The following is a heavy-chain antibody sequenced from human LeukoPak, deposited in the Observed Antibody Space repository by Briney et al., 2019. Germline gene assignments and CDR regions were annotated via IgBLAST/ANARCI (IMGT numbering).Heavy chain of an antibody. CDR1: GGSISSYY. CDR3: AVMYSSSWYWFDP. D-gene: IGHD6-13*01. Sequence: SETLSLTCSVSGGSISSYYWSWIRQPAGKGLEWIGRVHRSGDTNYNPSLKSRLTMSVETSKNQFSLKLSSVTAADTAVYYCAVMYSSSWYWFDPWGQGTLVTVSS. CDR2: VHRSGDT. J-gene: IGHJ5*02. V-gene: IGHV4-4*07.